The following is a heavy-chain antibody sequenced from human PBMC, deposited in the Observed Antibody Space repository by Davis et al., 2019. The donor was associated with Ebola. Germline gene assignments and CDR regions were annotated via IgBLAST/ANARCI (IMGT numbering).Heavy chain of an antibody. D-gene: IGHD3-3*01. Sequence: MPSETLSLTCTVSGGSISSYYWSWIRQPPGKGLAWIGYIYYSGSTNYNPSLKSRVTISVDTSKNQFSLKLSSVTAADTAVYYCARRIFGGRGWFDPWGQGTLVTVSS. V-gene: IGHV4-59*08. CDR3: ARRIFGGRGWFDP. CDR1: GGSISSYY. CDR2: IYYSGST. J-gene: IGHJ5*02.